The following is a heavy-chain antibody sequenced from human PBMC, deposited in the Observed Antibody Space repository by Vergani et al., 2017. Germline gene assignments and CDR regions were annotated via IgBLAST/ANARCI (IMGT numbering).Heavy chain of an antibody. J-gene: IGHJ5*02. V-gene: IGHV1-46*01. D-gene: IGHD3-10*01. CDR3: AGGGSGGYESGREVGWFDP. CDR1: GYTFTSYY. Sequence: QVQLVQSGAEVKKPGASVKVSCKASGYTFTSYYMHWVRQAPGQGLEWMGIINPSGGSTSYAQKFQGRVTMTRDTSTSTVYMELSSLRSEDTAVYYCAGGGSGGYESGREVGWFDPWGQGTLVTVSS. CDR2: INPSGGST.